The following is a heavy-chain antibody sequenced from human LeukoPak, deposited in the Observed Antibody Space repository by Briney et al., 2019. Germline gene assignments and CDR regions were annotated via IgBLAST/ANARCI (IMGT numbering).Heavy chain of an antibody. CDR1: GDSVSRSDSY. J-gene: IGHJ4*02. V-gene: IGHV4-39*07. Sequence: SETLSLTCSVSGDSVSRSDSYWDWIRQPPGKGLEWIGEINHSGSTNYNPSLKSRVTISVDTSKNQFSLKLSSVTAADTAVYYCARDDFWSGYSDYWGQGTLVTVSS. CDR3: ARDDFWSGYSDY. CDR2: INHSGST. D-gene: IGHD3-3*01.